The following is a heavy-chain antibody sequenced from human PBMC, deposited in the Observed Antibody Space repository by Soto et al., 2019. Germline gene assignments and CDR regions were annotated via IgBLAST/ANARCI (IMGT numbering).Heavy chain of an antibody. J-gene: IGHJ2*01. V-gene: IGHV4-34*01. CDR1: GASFSDSY. Sequence: QVRLQQWGAGLLKPSETLSLTCAVYGASFSDSYWNWIRQPPGKGLEWIGEINHSGSTIYNTSLENRVILSLDTSRKQFTLKMRSATAADTAVYYCAREVPSRYFDRWGRGTPVTVSS. D-gene: IGHD1-1*01. CDR2: INHSGST. CDR3: AREVPSRYFDR.